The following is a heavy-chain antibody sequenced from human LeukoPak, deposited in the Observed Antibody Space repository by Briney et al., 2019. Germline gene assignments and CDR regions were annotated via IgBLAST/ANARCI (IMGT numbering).Heavy chain of an antibody. J-gene: IGHJ4*02. CDR1: GFSFTNYA. CDR2: IGGSGGST. Sequence: GGSLRLSCAASGFSFTNYAMSWVRQAPGKGLEWVSAIGGSGGSTYYADSVKGRFTISRDNSKNTLYLQMNSLKAEDTSIYFCAKALEQETVIALDSWGQGTLVTVSS. V-gene: IGHV3-23*01. D-gene: IGHD6-13*01. CDR3: AKALEQETVIALDS.